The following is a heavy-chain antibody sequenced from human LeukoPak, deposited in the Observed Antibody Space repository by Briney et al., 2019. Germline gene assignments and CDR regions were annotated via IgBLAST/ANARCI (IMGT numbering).Heavy chain of an antibody. CDR1: GFTFSSYR. V-gene: IGHV3-30*18. D-gene: IGHD2-15*01. J-gene: IGHJ6*04. Sequence: GRSLRLSCAASGFTFSSYRMHWVRQAPGKGLEWVAVISYDGSNKYYADSVKGRFTISRDNSKNTLYLQMNSLRAEDTAVYYCAKDQGYCSGGSCYPWNGMDVWGKGTTVTVSS. CDR2: ISYDGSNK. CDR3: AKDQGYCSGGSCYPWNGMDV.